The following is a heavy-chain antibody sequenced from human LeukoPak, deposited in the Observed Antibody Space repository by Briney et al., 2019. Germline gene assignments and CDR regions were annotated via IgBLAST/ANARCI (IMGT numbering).Heavy chain of an antibody. J-gene: IGHJ6*03. V-gene: IGHV1-2*02. Sequence: ASVKVSCKTSGYTFTGYYIHWVRQAPGQGLELMGWINPNNGGTNYAQKFQGRVTMTRDTSISTAYVELSRLRSDDTAVYYCARSSRPCSGGSCYLYSYYYHNMDVWGKGTTVTISS. CDR1: GYTFTGYY. CDR3: ARSSRPCSGGSCYLYSYYYHNMDV. CDR2: INPNNGGT. D-gene: IGHD2-15*01.